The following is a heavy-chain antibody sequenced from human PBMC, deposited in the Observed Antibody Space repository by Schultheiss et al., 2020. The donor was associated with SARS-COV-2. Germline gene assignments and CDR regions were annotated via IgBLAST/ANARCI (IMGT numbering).Heavy chain of an antibody. CDR1: GYTFTGYY. J-gene: IGHJ4*02. V-gene: IGHV1-2*02. CDR3: ARTYSSSWYVDY. CDR2: INPNSGGT. D-gene: IGHD6-13*01. Sequence: ESLKISCKASGYTFTGYYMHWVRQAPGQGLEWMGWINPNSGGTNYAQKFQGRVTMTRDTSISTAYMELSRLRSDDTAVYYCARTYSSSWYVDYWGQGTLVTVSS.